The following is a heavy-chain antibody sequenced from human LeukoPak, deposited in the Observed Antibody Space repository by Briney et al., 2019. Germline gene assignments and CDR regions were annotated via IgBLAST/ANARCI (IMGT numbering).Heavy chain of an antibody. CDR2: IWYDGSNK. D-gene: IGHD3-22*01. CDR3: ARDVTLMIVVPDAFDI. Sequence: PGGSLRLSCAASGFTFSSYGMHWVRQAPGKGLEWVAVIWYDGSNKYYADSVKGRFTISRDNSKNTLYLQMNSLRAEDTAVYYCARDVTLMIVVPDAFDIWGQGTMVTVSS. J-gene: IGHJ3*02. V-gene: IGHV3-33*01. CDR1: GFTFSSYG.